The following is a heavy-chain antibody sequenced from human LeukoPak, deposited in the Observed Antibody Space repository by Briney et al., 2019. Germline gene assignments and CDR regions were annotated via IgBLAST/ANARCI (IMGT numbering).Heavy chain of an antibody. Sequence: PGGSLRLSCAASGFTFSDYYMSWIRQAPGKGLEGVSYISSSSSYTNYADSVKGRFTISRDNAKNSLYLQMNSLRAEDTAVYYCARDVRYYGSGSYYNWFDPWGQGTLVTVSS. CDR2: ISSSSSYT. CDR3: ARDVRYYGSGSYYNWFDP. J-gene: IGHJ5*02. V-gene: IGHV3-11*06. D-gene: IGHD3-10*01. CDR1: GFTFSDYY.